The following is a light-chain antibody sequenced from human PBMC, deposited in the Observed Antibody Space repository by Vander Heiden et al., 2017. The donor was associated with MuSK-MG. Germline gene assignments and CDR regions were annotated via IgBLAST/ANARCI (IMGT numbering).Light chain of an antibody. CDR2: KVS. Sequence: DVVMTQSPLSLPVTLGQPASISCRSSQSLVYSDGNTYLNWFQQRPGQSPRRLIYKVSNRDSGVPDRFSGSGLGTDFTLKISRVEAEDVGVYYCMQGTHWPYTFGQGIKLYIK. V-gene: IGKV2-30*01. CDR1: QSLVYSDGNTY. CDR3: MQGTHWPYT. J-gene: IGKJ2*01.